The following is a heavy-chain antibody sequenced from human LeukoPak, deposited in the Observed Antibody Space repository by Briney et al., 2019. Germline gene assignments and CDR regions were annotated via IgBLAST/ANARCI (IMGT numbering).Heavy chain of an antibody. CDR1: GGSISSGGFY. J-gene: IGHJ4*02. Sequence: PSETLSLTCSVSGGSISSGGFYWGWIRQHPGKGLEWIGYIYYGGTTYYNPSLKSRLTISLDTSKNQFSLKLNSVTAADTAVYYCARDNGYCSGGSCYWDYWGQGTLVTVSS. CDR2: IYYGGTT. CDR3: ARDNGYCSGGSCYWDY. V-gene: IGHV4-31*03. D-gene: IGHD2-15*01.